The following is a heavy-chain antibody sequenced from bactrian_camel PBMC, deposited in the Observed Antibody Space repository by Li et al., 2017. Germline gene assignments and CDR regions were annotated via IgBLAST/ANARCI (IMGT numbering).Heavy chain of an antibody. D-gene: IGHD7*01. CDR1: GFTFSSYH. CDR3: TKDSTDGGWASTY. Sequence: VQLVESGGGLVQPGGSLRLSCAASGFTFSSYHMSWVRQAPGKGLEWVSSISYGGATTPYADSVKGRFTITRDNAKNTLYLHLNSLKTEDTAMYYCTKDSTDGGWASTYWGQGTQVTVS. CDR2: ISYGGATT. V-gene: IGHV3S40*01. J-gene: IGHJ4*01.